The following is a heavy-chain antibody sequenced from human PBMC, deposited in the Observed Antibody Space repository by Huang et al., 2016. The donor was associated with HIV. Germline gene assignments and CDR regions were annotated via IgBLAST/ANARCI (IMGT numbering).Heavy chain of an antibody. Sequence: QVQLVESGAELKKPGASVRVSSKVSGYTVSELSLHWVRQAPEKGLEWRGVVGPEEGETIYAQRLQGRVTMTEDTSTDTAYMQLGSLRPEDTAVYYCATSTPDVGAGVLRSAFDIWGQGTMVTVSS. CDR2: VGPEEGET. J-gene: IGHJ3*02. V-gene: IGHV1-24*01. CDR3: ATSTPDVGAGVLRSAFDI. D-gene: IGHD2-15*01. CDR1: GYTVSELS.